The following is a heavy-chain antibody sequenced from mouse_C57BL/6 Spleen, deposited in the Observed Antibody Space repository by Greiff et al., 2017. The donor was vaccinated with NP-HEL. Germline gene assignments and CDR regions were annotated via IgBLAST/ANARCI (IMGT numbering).Heavy chain of an antibody. CDR3: ARGYGSSYPAWFAY. J-gene: IGHJ3*01. Sequence: VQLQQPGAELVKPGASVKLSCKASGYTFTSYWMHWVKQRPGQGLEWIGMIHPNSGSTNYNEKFKSKATLTVDKSSSTAYMQLSSLTSEDSAVYYCARGYGSSYPAWFAYWGQGTLVTVSA. CDR1: GYTFTSYW. V-gene: IGHV1-64*01. D-gene: IGHD1-1*01. CDR2: IHPNSGST.